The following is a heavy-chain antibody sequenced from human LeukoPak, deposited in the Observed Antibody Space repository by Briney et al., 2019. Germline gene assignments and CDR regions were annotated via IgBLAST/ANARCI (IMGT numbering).Heavy chain of an antibody. CDR2: TYYRSKWYN. J-gene: IGHJ4*02. CDR3: ARLAPLNYHGGSGYLDY. CDR1: GDSVSSNSAA. D-gene: IGHD3-22*01. Sequence: SQTLSLTCAISGDSVSSNSAAWNWIRQSPSRGLEWLGRTYYRSKWYNDYAVSVKSRITINPDTSKNQFSLKLSSVTAADTAVYYCARLAPLNYHGGSGYLDYWGQGTLVTASS. V-gene: IGHV6-1*01.